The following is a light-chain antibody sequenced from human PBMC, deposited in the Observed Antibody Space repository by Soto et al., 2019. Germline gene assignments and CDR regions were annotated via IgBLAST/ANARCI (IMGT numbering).Light chain of an antibody. Sequence: IVLTQSPATLSLSPGERANLSCRASQSISSYLAWYQQKPGQAPKLLIYDASDRATGIPVRFSGSGSGTDFTLTISSLEPEDFAVYYCQQRSNWLTFGGGTKVEIK. J-gene: IGKJ4*01. CDR2: DAS. CDR3: QQRSNWLT. CDR1: QSISSY. V-gene: IGKV3-11*01.